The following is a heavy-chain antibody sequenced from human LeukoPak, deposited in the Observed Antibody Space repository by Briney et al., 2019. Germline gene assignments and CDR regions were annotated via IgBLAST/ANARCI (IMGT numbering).Heavy chain of an antibody. CDR2: IKQDGSEK. Sequence: GGSLRLSCAASGFTVSSNYMSWVRQAPGKGLEWVANIKQDGSEKYYVDSVKGRFTISRDNAKNSLYLQMNSLRAEDTAVYYCARDRVIRGYSYGYADYWGQGTLVTVSS. CDR3: ARDRVIRGYSYGYADY. CDR1: GFTVSSNY. J-gene: IGHJ4*02. V-gene: IGHV3-7*01. D-gene: IGHD5-18*01.